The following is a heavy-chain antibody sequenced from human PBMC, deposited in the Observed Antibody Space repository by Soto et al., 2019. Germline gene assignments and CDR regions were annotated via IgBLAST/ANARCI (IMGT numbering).Heavy chain of an antibody. CDR1: GFTFDDYA. CDR2: ISWNSGSI. CDR3: AKDIWSRPDYASAFDT. J-gene: IGHJ3*02. D-gene: IGHD4-17*01. Sequence: GGSLRLSCAASGFTFDDYAMHWVRQAPGKGLEWVSGISWNSGSIGYADSVKGRFTISRDNAKNSLYLQMNSLRAEDTALYYCAKDIWSRPDYASAFDTWGQGTMVTVS. V-gene: IGHV3-9*01.